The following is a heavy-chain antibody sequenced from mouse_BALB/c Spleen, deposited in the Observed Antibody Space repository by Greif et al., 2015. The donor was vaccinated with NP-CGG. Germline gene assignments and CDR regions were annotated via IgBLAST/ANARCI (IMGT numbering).Heavy chain of an antibody. J-gene: IGHJ4*01. CDR3: ARSYYGSSYAMDY. CDR1: GYAFSSSW. CDR2: IYPGDGDT. V-gene: IGHV1-82*01. D-gene: IGHD1-1*01. Sequence: VQLQQSGPELVKPGASVKISCKASGYAFSSSWMNWVKQRPGQGLEWIGRIYPGDGDTNYNGKFKGKATLTADKSSSTAFMQLSSLTSVDSVVYCCARSYYGSSYAMDYWCQGTSFTVSS.